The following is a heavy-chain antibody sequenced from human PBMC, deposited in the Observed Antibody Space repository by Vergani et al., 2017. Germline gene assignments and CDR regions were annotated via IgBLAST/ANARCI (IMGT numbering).Heavy chain of an antibody. CDR3: AREGGRGYSGYDHDY. CDR2: IYYSGSA. CDR1: GGSISSYY. Sequence: QVQLQESGPGLVKPPETLSLACTVSGGSISSYYWSWIRQPPGKGLEWIGYIYYSGSAKYNPSLESRVTMSVDTSKNQFSLNLTSVTAADTAVYYCAREGGRGYSGYDHDYWGQGTLVTVSS. V-gene: IGHV4-59*01. D-gene: IGHD5-12*01. J-gene: IGHJ4*02.